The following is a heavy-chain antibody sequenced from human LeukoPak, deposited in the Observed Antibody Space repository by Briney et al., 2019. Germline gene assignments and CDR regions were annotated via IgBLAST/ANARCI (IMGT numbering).Heavy chain of an antibody. CDR3: ASSKKGGGSGY. V-gene: IGHV4-61*02. J-gene: IGHJ4*02. D-gene: IGHD2-15*01. Sequence: PSQTLSLTCTVSGVSISRNSYCWRWIRQPAGKGLEWIGRIYNSGSTNYHPSLKSRVTISVDTSKNQFSLKLNSVTAADTAVYFCASSKKGGGSGYWGQGTLVTVSS. CDR1: GVSISRNSYC. CDR2: IYNSGST.